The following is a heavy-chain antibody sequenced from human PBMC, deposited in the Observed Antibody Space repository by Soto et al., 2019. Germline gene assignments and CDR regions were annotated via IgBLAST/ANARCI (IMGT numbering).Heavy chain of an antibody. CDR2: IYHSGST. J-gene: IGHJ4*02. CDR1: GYSISTGFN. D-gene: IGHD6-19*01. Sequence: SETLSLTCAVSGYSISTGFNWGWIRQPPGKGLECIGSIYHSGSTYYNLSLKSRVTISADTSKNQISLKLISVTAADTALYYCARAWGTGFYHFDSWGQGTLVTVSS. CDR3: ARAWGTGFYHFDS. V-gene: IGHV4-38-2*01.